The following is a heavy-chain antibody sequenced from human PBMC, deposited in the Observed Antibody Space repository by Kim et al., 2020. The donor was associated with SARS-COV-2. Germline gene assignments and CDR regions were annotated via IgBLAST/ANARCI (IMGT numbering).Heavy chain of an antibody. V-gene: IGHV3-23*01. D-gene: IGHD1-7*01. CDR2: IGGSGSTAT. CDR1: GFTFSSYA. CDR3: AKDRINNWNSVFDAFAL. Sequence: GGSLRLSCSASGFTFSSYAMTWVRQAPGKGLEWVSTIGGSGSTATYYADSVKGRFTISRDNSKNTLYLQMNSLRAEDTALYYCAKDRINNWNSVFDAFALWGQGTLVTVSS. J-gene: IGHJ3*01.